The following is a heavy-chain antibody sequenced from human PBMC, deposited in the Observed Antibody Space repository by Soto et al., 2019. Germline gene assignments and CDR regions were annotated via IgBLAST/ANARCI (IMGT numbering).Heavy chain of an antibody. V-gene: IGHV1-3*01. J-gene: IGHJ6*02. Sequence: ASVKVSCKASGYTFTSYAMHWVRQAPGQRLEWMGWINAGNGNTKYSQKFQGRVTITRDTSASTAYMELSSLRSEDTAVYYCARAGSSRWDYYYYYGMDAWGQGTTVTVSS. CDR2: INAGNGNT. CDR3: ARAGSSRWDYYYYYGMDA. D-gene: IGHD6-13*01. CDR1: GYTFTSYA.